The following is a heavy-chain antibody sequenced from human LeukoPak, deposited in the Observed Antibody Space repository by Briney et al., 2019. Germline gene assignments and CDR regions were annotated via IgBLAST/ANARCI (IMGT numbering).Heavy chain of an antibody. CDR1: GYTFTSYG. CDR3: ARDSLLRGYDFWSGYYTLMFDY. Sequence: ASVKVSCKASGYTFTSYGISWVRQAPGQGLEWMGWISAYNGNTNYAQKLQGRVTMTTDTSTSTDYLELRSLRSDDTAVYYCARDSLLRGYDFWSGYYTLMFDYWGQGTLVTVSS. CDR2: ISAYNGNT. V-gene: IGHV1-18*01. D-gene: IGHD3-3*01. J-gene: IGHJ4*02.